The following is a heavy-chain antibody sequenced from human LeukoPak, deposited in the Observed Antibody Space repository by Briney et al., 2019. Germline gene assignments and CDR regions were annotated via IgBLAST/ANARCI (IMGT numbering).Heavy chain of an antibody. CDR2: VDPYSGGT. CDR1: GYTFNDYY. V-gene: IGHV1-2*02. CDR3: ARGNYYGSGPLFDS. Sequence: ASVKVSCKASGYTFNDYYMHWVRQAPGQGLEWMGWVDPYSGGTNYAQKFQGRVTMTRDMSISTAYVELSGLRSDDTADYYCARGNYYGSGPLFDSWGQGTLVTVSS. J-gene: IGHJ4*02. D-gene: IGHD3-10*01.